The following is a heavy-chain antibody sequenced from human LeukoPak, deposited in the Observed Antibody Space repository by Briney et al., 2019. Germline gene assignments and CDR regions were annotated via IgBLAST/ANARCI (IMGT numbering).Heavy chain of an antibody. CDR3: ARYRLRHDYGGKEGSLSWFAP. J-gene: IGHJ5*02. CDR1: GGSISSYY. CDR2: IYYSGST. D-gene: IGHD4-23*01. Sequence: SETLSLTCTVSGGSISSYYWSWIRQPPGKGLEWIGYIYYSGSTNYNPSLKSRVTISVDTSKNQFSLKLSSVTAADTAVYYCARYRLRHDYGGKEGSLSWFAPWGQGTLVTVSS. V-gene: IGHV4-59*01.